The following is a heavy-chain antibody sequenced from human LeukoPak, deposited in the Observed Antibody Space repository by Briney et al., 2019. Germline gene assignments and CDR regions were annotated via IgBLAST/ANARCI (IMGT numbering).Heavy chain of an antibody. CDR2: IYYSGST. CDR3: ARETIENWFDR. CDR1: GGSISSYY. J-gene: IGHJ5*02. Sequence: SETLSLTCTVSGGSISSYYGSWIRQPPGKGLEWIGYIYYSGSTNYNPSLKSRVTISVDTAKNQFSLKLSSVTAADTAVYYCARETIENWFDRWGQGTLVIVSS. V-gene: IGHV4-59*01. D-gene: IGHD1-1*01.